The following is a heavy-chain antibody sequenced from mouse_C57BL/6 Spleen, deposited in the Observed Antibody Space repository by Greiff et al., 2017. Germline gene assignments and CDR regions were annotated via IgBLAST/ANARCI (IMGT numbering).Heavy chain of an antibody. CDR3: AREDGYSYYFDY. CDR2: IYPGSGST. J-gene: IGHJ2*01. V-gene: IGHV1-55*01. Sequence: QVQLQQPGAELVKPGASVKMSCKASGYTFTSYWITWVKQRPGQGLEWIGDIYPGSGSTNYNEKFKSKATLTVDTSSSTAYMQLSSLTSEDSAVYYCAREDGYSYYFDYWGQGTTLTVSS. D-gene: IGHD2-3*01. CDR1: GYTFTSYW.